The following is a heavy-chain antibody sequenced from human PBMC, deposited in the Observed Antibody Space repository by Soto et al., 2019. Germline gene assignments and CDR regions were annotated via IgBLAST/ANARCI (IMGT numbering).Heavy chain of an antibody. CDR2: IYDRGST. J-gene: IGHJ4*02. CDR1: GGSIGSSSYY. Sequence: PSETLSLTCTVSGGSIGSSSYYWGWIRQPPGKGLEWIGSIYDRGSTYSNPSLKSRLTTSVDTSKNQFSLKLTSVTAADTAVYYCARHGYSSGRTYFDYWGQGTLVT. D-gene: IGHD6-19*01. CDR3: ARHGYSSGRTYFDY. V-gene: IGHV4-39*01.